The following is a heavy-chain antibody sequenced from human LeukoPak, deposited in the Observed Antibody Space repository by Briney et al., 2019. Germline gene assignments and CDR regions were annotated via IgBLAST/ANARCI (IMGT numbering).Heavy chain of an antibody. Sequence: GGSLRLSCAASGFTFSSYSMNWVRQAPWKGLEWVSSISSSSSYIYYADSVKGRFTISRDNAKNSLYLQMNSLRAEDTAVYYCTRGVDAAMILWSAFDIWGQGTMVAVSS. CDR2: ISSSSSYI. CDR3: TRGVDAAMILWSAFDI. J-gene: IGHJ3*02. D-gene: IGHD5-18*01. CDR1: GFTFSSYS. V-gene: IGHV3-21*01.